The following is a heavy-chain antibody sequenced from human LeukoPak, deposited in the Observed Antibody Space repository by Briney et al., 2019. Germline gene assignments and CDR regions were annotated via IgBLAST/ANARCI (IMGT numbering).Heavy chain of an antibody. CDR3: ARDLCGYNYGYLSDY. J-gene: IGHJ4*02. CDR2: INPNSGGT. Sequence: ASVKVSCKASGYTFTDYYIHWVRQAPGQGLEWMAWINPNSGGTNSAQKFQGRVTMTSDTSISTAYMELSSLRSDDTAVYYCARDLCGYNYGYLSDYWGQGTLVTVSS. V-gene: IGHV1-2*02. CDR1: GYTFTDYY. D-gene: IGHD5-18*01.